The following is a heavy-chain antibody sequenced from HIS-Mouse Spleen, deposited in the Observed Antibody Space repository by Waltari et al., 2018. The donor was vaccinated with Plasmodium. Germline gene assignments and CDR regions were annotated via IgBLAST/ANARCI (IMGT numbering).Heavy chain of an antibody. D-gene: IGHD6-13*01. Sequence: EVQLVESGGGLVKPGGALSRVCSDAGITFSSYSMNWVRQAPGKGLEWVSSISSSSSYKYYADSVKGRFTISRDNAKNSLYLQMNSLRAEDTAVYYCASSWYWYFDLWGRGTLVTVSS. V-gene: IGHV3-21*01. CDR2: ISSSSSYK. CDR1: GITFSSYS. CDR3: ASSWYWYFDL. J-gene: IGHJ2*01.